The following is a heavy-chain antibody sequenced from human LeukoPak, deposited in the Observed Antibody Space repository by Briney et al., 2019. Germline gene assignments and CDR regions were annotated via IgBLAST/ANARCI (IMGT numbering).Heavy chain of an antibody. CDR2: IHYSGSP. Sequence: KSSETLSLPCSVSGGSIKTYYWTWIRQPPGKGLVWIGYIHYSGSPDSNPSLMGRVTISLDTSKNQFSLELKPVTAADTGVYYCLRDKPEFDSCGQGAL. CDR1: GGSIKTYY. CDR3: LRDKPEFDS. V-gene: IGHV4-4*08. J-gene: IGHJ4*02.